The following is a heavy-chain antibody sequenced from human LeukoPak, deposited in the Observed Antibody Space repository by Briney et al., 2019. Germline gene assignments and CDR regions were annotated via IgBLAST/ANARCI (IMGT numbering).Heavy chain of an antibody. J-gene: IGHJ6*02. Sequence: GGSLRLSCAASGFTFSSYAMSWVRQAPGKGLEWVSAISGSGGSTYYADSVKGRFTLSRDNSKNMVYLQMNSLRAEDTAVYYCARRIHYGSGTHYGMDVWGQGTTVTVSS. D-gene: IGHD3-10*01. CDR2: ISGSGGST. CDR3: ARRIHYGSGTHYGMDV. V-gene: IGHV3-23*01. CDR1: GFTFSSYA.